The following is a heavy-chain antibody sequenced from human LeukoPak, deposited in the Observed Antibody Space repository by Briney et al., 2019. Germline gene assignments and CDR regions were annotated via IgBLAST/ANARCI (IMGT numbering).Heavy chain of an antibody. CDR3: ARVYTRFYYYYMDV. J-gene: IGHJ6*03. V-gene: IGHV4-4*02. Sequence: PSETLSLTCAVSGGSISSSNWWSWVRQPPGKGLEWIGEIYHSGSTNYNPSLKSRVTISVDKSKNQFSLKLSSVTAADTAVYFCARVYTRFYYYYMDVWGKGTTVTISS. D-gene: IGHD2-8*01. CDR2: IYHSGST. CDR1: GGSISSSNW.